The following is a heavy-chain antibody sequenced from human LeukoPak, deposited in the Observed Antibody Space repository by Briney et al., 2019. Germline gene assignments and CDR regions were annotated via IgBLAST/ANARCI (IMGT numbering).Heavy chain of an antibody. CDR2: ISSSSSSI. J-gene: IGHJ4*02. CDR1: GFTFSSYS. CDR3: ARANPPGIAFFDY. V-gene: IGHV3-21*01. Sequence: PGGSLRLSCAASGFTFSSYSMNWVRQARGKGLEWVSSISSSSSSIYYADSVKGRFTISRDNAKNSLYLQMNSLRAEDTAVYYCARANPPGIAFFDYWGQGTLVAVSS. D-gene: IGHD6-13*01.